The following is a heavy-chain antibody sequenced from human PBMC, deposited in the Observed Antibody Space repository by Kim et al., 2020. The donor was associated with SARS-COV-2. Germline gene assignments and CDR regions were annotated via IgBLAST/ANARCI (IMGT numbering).Heavy chain of an antibody. CDR1: GFTFSSYS. V-gene: IGHV3-21*01. CDR2: ISSSSSYI. J-gene: IGHJ4*02. Sequence: GGSLRLSCAASGFTFSSYSMNWVRQAPGKGLEWVSSISSSSSYIYYADSVKGRFTISRDNAKNSLYLQMNSLRAEDTAVYYCARDGSRTVVTRGTVSDYWGQGTLVTVSS. D-gene: IGHD2-21*02. CDR3: ARDGSRTVVTRGTVSDY.